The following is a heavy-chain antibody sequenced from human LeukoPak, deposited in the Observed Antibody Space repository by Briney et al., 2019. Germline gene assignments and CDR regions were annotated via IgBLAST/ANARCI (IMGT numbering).Heavy chain of an antibody. J-gene: IGHJ4*02. D-gene: IGHD1-1*01. CDR1: GGSISSGDYY. CDR2: IYYSGST. Sequence: SETLSLTCSVSGGSISSGDYYWSWIRQPPGKGLEWIGYIYYSGSTYYNPSLKSRVTISVDTSKNQFSLKLSSVTAADTAVYYCARGTGTPWFDYWGQGTLVTVSS. V-gene: IGHV4-30-4*01. CDR3: ARGTGTPWFDY.